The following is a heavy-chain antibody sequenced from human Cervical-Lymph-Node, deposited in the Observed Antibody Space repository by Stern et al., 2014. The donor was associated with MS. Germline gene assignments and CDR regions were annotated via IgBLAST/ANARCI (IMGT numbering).Heavy chain of an antibody. CDR1: GYSFIANW. D-gene: IGHD4-17*01. J-gene: IGHJ4*02. Sequence: VQLVESGAEVKKPGESLKISCKGSGYSFIANWIAWVRQMPGKGLEWMGIIYPGDSDTRYSPSFQCQVTISADKSISTAYLQWSSLKASDTAMYYCARDYGDYSFDYWGQGTLVTVSS. CDR3: ARDYGDYSFDY. V-gene: IGHV5-51*01. CDR2: IYPGDSDT.